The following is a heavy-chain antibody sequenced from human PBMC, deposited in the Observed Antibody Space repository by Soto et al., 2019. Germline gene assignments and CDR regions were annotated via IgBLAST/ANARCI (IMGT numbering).Heavy chain of an antibody. CDR2: VSGSGGRV. V-gene: IGHV3-23*01. CDR1: GFSFGTYV. Sequence: EVQLLESGGGMVEPRGSLKLSCVASGFSFGTYVMNWVRQAPGKGLEWVSGVSGSGGRVYSADSVKGRFTISRDNSRNTLYLQMNSLRAEATAIYYCAMTRLYDTGTNDYHRDALDIWGQGTQVTVSS. CDR3: AMTRLYDTGTNDYHRDALDI. J-gene: IGHJ3*02. D-gene: IGHD3-22*01.